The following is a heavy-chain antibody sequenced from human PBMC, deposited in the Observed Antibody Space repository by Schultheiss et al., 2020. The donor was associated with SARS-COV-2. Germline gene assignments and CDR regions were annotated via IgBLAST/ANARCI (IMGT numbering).Heavy chain of an antibody. J-gene: IGHJ4*02. CDR2: IYHSGST. Sequence: SETLSLTCAVSGGSISSSNWWSWVRQPPGKGLEWIGEIYHSGSTNYNPSLKSRVTISVDKSKNQFSLKLSSVTAADTAVYYCARFQYGSGSLFDYWGQGTLVTVSS. CDR1: GGSISSSNW. D-gene: IGHD3-10*01. V-gene: IGHV4-4*02. CDR3: ARFQYGSGSLFDY.